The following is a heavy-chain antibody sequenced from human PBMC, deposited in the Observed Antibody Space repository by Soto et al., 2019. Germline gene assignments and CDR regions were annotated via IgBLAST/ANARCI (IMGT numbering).Heavy chain of an antibody. CDR1: GFTFSSYG. CDR2: IWYDGSNK. CDR3: ARDRGISSGWSRIGYYYYGMDV. Sequence: GGSLRLSCAASGFTFSSYGMHWVRQAPGKGLGWVAVIWYDGSNKYYADSVKGRFTISRDNSKNTLYLQMNSLRAEDTAVYYCARDRGISSGWSRIGYYYYGMDVWGQGTTVTVSS. V-gene: IGHV3-33*01. D-gene: IGHD6-19*01. J-gene: IGHJ6*02.